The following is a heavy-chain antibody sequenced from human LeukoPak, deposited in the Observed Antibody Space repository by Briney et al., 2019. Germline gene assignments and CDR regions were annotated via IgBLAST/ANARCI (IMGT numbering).Heavy chain of an antibody. V-gene: IGHV4-38-2*01. Sequence: SETLSLTCAVSGFSITSGYFWGWIRQPPGKGLEWIGSIYHSGTTYYSPSLKSRVIISVDTSKNQFSLRLTSVTAADTAVYYCARPPDSSDYGAAFDSWGQGTLVTVSS. CDR2: IYHSGTT. D-gene: IGHD4-11*01. J-gene: IGHJ4*02. CDR1: GFSITSGYF. CDR3: ARPPDSSDYGAAFDS.